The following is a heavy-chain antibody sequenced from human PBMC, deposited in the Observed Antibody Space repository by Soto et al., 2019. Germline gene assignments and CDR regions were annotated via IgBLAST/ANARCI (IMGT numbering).Heavy chain of an antibody. CDR3: ITDRYEANGFDI. Sequence: EVQLVESGGGLVNPGGSLRLSCAASGFTFTNAWMSWVRQAPGKGLEWIGRIKSKTEGGTTDYTAPVKGRFTISRDYSNNTPYLQMNSLRTEDTAMYHCITDRYEANGFDIWGQGTMVTVSS. J-gene: IGHJ3*02. CDR2: IKSKTEGGTT. D-gene: IGHD3-9*01. V-gene: IGHV3-15*01. CDR1: GFTFTNAW.